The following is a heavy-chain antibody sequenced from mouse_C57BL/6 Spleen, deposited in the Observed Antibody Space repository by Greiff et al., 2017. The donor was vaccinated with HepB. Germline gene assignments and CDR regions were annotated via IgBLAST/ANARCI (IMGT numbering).Heavy chain of an antibody. Sequence: EVQLQQSGPELVKPGASVKISCKASGYSFTGYYMNWVKQSPEKSLEWIGEINPSTGGTTYNQKFKAKATLTVDKSSSTAYMQLKSLTSEDSAVYYCARTPVITTVVARYFDVWGTGTTVTVSS. CDR3: ARTPVITTVVARYFDV. V-gene: IGHV1-42*01. D-gene: IGHD1-1*01. J-gene: IGHJ1*03. CDR2: INPSTGGT. CDR1: GYSFTGYY.